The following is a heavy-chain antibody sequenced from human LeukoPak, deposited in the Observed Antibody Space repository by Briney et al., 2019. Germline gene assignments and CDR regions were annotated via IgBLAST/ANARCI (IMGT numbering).Heavy chain of an antibody. CDR3: AKDGGWTTVVPEAFDI. Sequence: PGGSLRLSCAASGFTFSSYGMHWVRQAPGKGLEWVAFIRYDGSNKYYADSVKGRFTISRDNSKNTLYLQMNSLRAEDTAVYYCAKDGGWTTVVPEAFDIWGQGTMVTVSS. V-gene: IGHV3-30*02. CDR2: IRYDGSNK. J-gene: IGHJ3*02. CDR1: GFTFSSYG. D-gene: IGHD4-23*01.